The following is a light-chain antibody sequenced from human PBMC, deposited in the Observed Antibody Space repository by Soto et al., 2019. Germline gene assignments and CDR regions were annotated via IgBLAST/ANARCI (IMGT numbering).Light chain of an antibody. CDR2: GAS. Sequence: EIVMTQSPATLSVSPGERATLSCRASQRLSSNLAWYQQKPGQAPRLLIYGASTRATGLPARFSGSGSETEFTLTISSLQSEDFAVYYCQQRSNWPRTFGQGTKVEIK. V-gene: IGKV3-15*01. CDR1: QRLSSN. CDR3: QQRSNWPRT. J-gene: IGKJ1*01.